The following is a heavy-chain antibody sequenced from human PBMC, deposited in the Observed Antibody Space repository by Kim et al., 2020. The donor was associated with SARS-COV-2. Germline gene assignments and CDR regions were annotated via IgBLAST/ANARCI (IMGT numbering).Heavy chain of an antibody. CDR2: ISYDGSNK. CDR1: GFTFSSYA. J-gene: IGHJ4*02. Sequence: GGSLRLSCAASGFTFSSYAMHWVRQAPGKGLEWVAVISYDGSNKYYADSVKGRFTISRDNSKNTLYLQMNSLRAEDTAVYYCARGGEFITMITVLGYWGQGTLVTVSS. D-gene: IGHD3-22*01. CDR3: ARGGEFITMITVLGY. V-gene: IGHV3-30*04.